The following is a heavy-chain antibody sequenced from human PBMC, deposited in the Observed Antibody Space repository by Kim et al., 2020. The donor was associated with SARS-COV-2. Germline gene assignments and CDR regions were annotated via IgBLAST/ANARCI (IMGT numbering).Heavy chain of an antibody. V-gene: IGHV3-9*01. Sequence: ASPVKGRFTLSRDNAKNSLYLQMNSLRAEDTALYYCAKDIGRVPAAMSDYWGQGTLVTVSS. CDR3: AKDIGRVPAAMSDY. D-gene: IGHD2-2*01. J-gene: IGHJ4*02.